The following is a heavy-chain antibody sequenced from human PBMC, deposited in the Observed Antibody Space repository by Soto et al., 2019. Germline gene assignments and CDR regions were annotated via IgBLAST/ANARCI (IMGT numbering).Heavy chain of an antibody. CDR3: VKDYDILTGYYTPGWFDP. CDR1: GFTFSSYG. V-gene: IGHV3-30*18. J-gene: IGHJ5*02. Sequence: GGSLRLSCAASGFTFSSYGMHWVRQAPGKGLEWVAVISYDGSNKYYADSVKGRFTISRDNSKNTLYLQMNSLRAEDTAVYYCVKDYDILTGYYTPGWFDPWGQGTLVTVSS. CDR2: ISYDGSNK. D-gene: IGHD3-9*01.